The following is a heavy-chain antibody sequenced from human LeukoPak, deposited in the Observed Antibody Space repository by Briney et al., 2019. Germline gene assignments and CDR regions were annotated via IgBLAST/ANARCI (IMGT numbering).Heavy chain of an antibody. CDR2: ISGSGGST. J-gene: IGHJ4*02. V-gene: IGHV3-23*01. CDR3: AAYYYDSSGYWPFDY. Sequence: GGSLRLSCAASGFTFGSYAMSWVRQAPGKGLEWVSAISGSGGSTYYADSVKGRFTISRDNSKNTLYLQMNSLRAEDTAVYYCAAYYYDSSGYWPFDYWGQGTLVTVSS. CDR1: GFTFGSYA. D-gene: IGHD3-22*01.